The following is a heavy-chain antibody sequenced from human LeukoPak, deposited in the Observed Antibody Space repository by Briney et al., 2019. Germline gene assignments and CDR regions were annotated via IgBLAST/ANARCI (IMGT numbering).Heavy chain of an antibody. Sequence: GGSLRLSCAAAGFTFSIYGMHWVRQAPGKGLEWVAVIWNDGTNKNYVDSVKGRFTISRDNSKNTLYLQMNSLRAEDTAVYYCARSHIVVANWFDPWGQGTLVTVSS. CDR3: ARSHIVVANWFDP. J-gene: IGHJ5*02. CDR1: GFTFSIYG. V-gene: IGHV3-33*01. CDR2: IWNDGTNK. D-gene: IGHD6-19*01.